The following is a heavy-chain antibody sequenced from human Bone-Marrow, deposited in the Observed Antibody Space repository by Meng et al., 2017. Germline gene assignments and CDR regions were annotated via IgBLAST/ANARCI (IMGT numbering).Heavy chain of an antibody. D-gene: IGHD1-26*01. CDR1: GCTFSSYA. Sequence: VPLVHFGVEVKKPGSSVKVSCKASGCTFSSYAISWVRQAPGQGLEWMGGIIPIFGTANYAQKFQGRVTITADESTSTAYMELSSLRSEDTAVYYCAREPGPRVGWFDPWGQGTLVTVSS. V-gene: IGHV1-69*01. J-gene: IGHJ5*02. CDR2: IIPIFGTA. CDR3: AREPGPRVGWFDP.